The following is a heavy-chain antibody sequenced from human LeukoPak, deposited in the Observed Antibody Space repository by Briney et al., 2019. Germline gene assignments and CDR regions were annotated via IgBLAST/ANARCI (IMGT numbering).Heavy chain of an antibody. CDR1: GYTFTSYA. J-gene: IGHJ4*02. Sequence: GASVKVSCKASGYTFTSYAMNWVRQAPGQGVEWMGWINTNTGNPTYAQGFTGRFAFSLDTSVSTAYLQISSLQAEDTAVYYCARVGRYDSSGYYEMGFDYWGQGTLVTVSS. CDR3: ARVGRYDSSGYYEMGFDY. V-gene: IGHV7-4-1*02. CDR2: INTNTGNP. D-gene: IGHD3-22*01.